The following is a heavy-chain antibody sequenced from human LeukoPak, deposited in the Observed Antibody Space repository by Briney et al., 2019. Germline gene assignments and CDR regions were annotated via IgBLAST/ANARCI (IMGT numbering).Heavy chain of an antibody. Sequence: SETLSLTCTVSAGSISSYYWGWIRQPPGKGLEWLVFIYYGGTTNYNPSLKSRVTIPVDTSKKQCSLKLSSVTAADTAVYYCARDYGGKFAYWGQGTLVTVSS. J-gene: IGHJ4*02. V-gene: IGHV4-59*01. CDR1: AGSISSYY. CDR3: ARDYGGKFAY. D-gene: IGHD4-23*01. CDR2: IYYGGTT.